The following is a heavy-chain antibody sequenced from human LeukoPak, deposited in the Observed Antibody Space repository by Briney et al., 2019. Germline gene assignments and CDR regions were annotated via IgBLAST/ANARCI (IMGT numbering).Heavy chain of an antibody. Sequence: PGGSLRLSCEASGFDFSNYYMSWVSQAPGKGLEWLANIKYDGSDNYYVDSVKGRFTISRDNAKNSLYLQMSSLRAEDTAVYCTRDEGATVATYRFDFWGQGTLVSVSS. V-gene: IGHV3-7*01. CDR3: TRDEGATVATYRFDF. CDR2: IKYDGSDN. CDR1: GFDFSNYY. J-gene: IGHJ4*02. D-gene: IGHD4-23*01.